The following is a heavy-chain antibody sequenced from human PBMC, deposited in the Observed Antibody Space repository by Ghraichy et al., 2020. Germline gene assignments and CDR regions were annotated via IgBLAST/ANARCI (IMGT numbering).Heavy chain of an antibody. J-gene: IGHJ4*02. CDR3: ARGLRWNDY. Sequence: GESLNISCAASGFTFNSYWMHWVRQAPGKGLVWVSRINSDGSGTSYADSVKGRFTISRDNAKNTLYLQMNSLRAEDTAVYYCARGLRWNDYWGQGTLVTVSS. CDR1: GFTFNSYW. CDR2: INSDGSGT. V-gene: IGHV3-74*01. D-gene: IGHD4-23*01.